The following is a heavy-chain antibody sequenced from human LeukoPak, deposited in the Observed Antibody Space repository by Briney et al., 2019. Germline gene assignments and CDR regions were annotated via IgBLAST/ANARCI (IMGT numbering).Heavy chain of an antibody. V-gene: IGHV3-30*18. J-gene: IGHJ4*02. Sequence: PGRSLRLSCAAFGFTFSSYGMHWVRQAPGKGLEWVAVISYDGSNKYYADSVKGRFTISRDNSKNTLYLQMNSLRAEDTAVHYCAKDPTTVTTFLDYWGQGTLVTVSS. CDR1: GFTFSSYG. D-gene: IGHD4-17*01. CDR2: ISYDGSNK. CDR3: AKDPTTVTTFLDY.